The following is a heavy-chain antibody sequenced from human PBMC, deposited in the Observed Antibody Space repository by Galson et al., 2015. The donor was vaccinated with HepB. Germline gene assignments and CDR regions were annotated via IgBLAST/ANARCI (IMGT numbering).Heavy chain of an antibody. CDR3: ARGQFDPFDS. CDR2: ISYDGSNK. CDR1: GFTFSSYA. J-gene: IGHJ4*02. V-gene: IGHV3-30*14. D-gene: IGHD3-9*01. Sequence: SLRLSCAASGFTFSSYAMHWVRQAPGKGLEWVAVISYDGSNKYYADSVKGRFTISRDNSKNTLYLQMNSLRVEDTAVYYCARGQFDPFDSWGQGTPVTVSS.